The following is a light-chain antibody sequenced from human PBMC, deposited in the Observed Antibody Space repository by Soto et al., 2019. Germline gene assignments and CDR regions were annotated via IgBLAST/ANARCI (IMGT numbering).Light chain of an antibody. CDR3: QSYVSSMTGWV. V-gene: IGLV1-40*01. Sequence: QSVLTQPHSVSGAPGQRVTISCTGTSSNIGSPYFVHWYQQHPRTAPKVLVSANNNRPSGFPNRFSGYRSGTSAYLAITGFQAEYEADYYCQSYVSSMTGWVFGGGTKLTVI. J-gene: IGLJ3*02. CDR1: SSNIGSPYF. CDR2: ANN.